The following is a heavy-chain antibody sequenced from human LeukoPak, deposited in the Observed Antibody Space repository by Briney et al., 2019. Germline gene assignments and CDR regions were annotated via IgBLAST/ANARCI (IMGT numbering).Heavy chain of an antibody. CDR1: GFTVSSNY. V-gene: IGHV3-66*02. Sequence: GGSLRLSCATSGFTVSSNYMSWVRQAPGKGLEWVSVIYSGGSTYYEDSVKGRFTISRDNSKNTLYLQMNSPRAEDTAVYYCARGPPLFGEHYYYYGMDVWGQGTTVTVSS. J-gene: IGHJ6*02. CDR3: ARGPPLFGEHYYYYGMDV. CDR2: IYSGGST. D-gene: IGHD3-10*01.